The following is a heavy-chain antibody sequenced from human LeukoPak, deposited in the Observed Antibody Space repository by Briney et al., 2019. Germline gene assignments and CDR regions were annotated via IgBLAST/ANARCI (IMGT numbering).Heavy chain of an antibody. CDR3: ARGGGYDWFDP. Sequence: KPSETLSLTCTVSVGSISSYYWSWIRQPPGKGLEWIGYIYYSGSTNYNPSLKSRVTISVDTSKNQFSLKLSSVTAADTAVYYCARGGGYDWFDPWGQGTLVTVSS. V-gene: IGHV4-59*01. CDR1: VGSISSYY. CDR2: IYYSGST. J-gene: IGHJ5*02. D-gene: IGHD5-12*01.